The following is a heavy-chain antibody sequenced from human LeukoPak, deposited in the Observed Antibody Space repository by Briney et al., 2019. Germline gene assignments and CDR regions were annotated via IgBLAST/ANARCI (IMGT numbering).Heavy chain of an antibody. D-gene: IGHD2-15*01. CDR3: ARDDSSGGREYYYGMDV. CDR2: ISYDGSNE. CDR1: GFTFSSYA. J-gene: IGHJ6*02. V-gene: IGHV3-30-3*01. Sequence: PGRSLRLSCAASGFTFSSYAMHWVRQAPGKGLEWVAVISYDGSNEYYADSVKGRFTISRDNAKNSLYLQMNSLRDEDTAVYYCARDDSSGGREYYYGMDVWGQGTTVTVSS.